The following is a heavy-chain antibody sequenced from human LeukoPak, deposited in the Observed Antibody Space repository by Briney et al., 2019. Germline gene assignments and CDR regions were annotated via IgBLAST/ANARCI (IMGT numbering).Heavy chain of an antibody. CDR1: GFTFSRYS. D-gene: IGHD1-26*01. V-gene: IGHV3-21*01. J-gene: IGHJ4*02. Sequence: PGGGLRLSCAASGFTFSRYSMNWVRQAPGKGVEWVSSISSSSSYIYYAASVKARFTISRDNAKNSLSLQINSLRAEDTAVYYCAREIRYSGSYCFDYWGPGTLVTVSS. CDR3: AREIRYSGSYCFDY. CDR2: ISSSSSYI.